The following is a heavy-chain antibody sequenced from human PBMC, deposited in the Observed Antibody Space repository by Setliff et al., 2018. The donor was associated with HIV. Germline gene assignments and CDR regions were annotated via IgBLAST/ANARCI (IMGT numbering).Heavy chain of an antibody. CDR1: GGSFAASH. D-gene: IGHD1-26*01. V-gene: IGHV4-34*01. J-gene: IGHJ4*02. CDR2: ISHSGDT. Sequence: PSETLSLTCAVYGGSFAASHWSWIRQSPGKGLEWIGEISHSGDTKYTPSLKGRLTISIDTSKKQFSLKLTSVTAADAAVYYCARGLGMVESTTPFDFWGQGTLVTVS. CDR3: ARGLGMVESTTPFDF.